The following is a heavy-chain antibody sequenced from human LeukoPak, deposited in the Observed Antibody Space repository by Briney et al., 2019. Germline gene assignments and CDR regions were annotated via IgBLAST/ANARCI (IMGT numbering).Heavy chain of an antibody. CDR3: ARVRSSGSPLDY. CDR1: GFTFSNFA. D-gene: IGHD3-10*01. J-gene: IGHJ4*02. V-gene: IGHV3-21*04. Sequence: GGSLRLSCAASGFTFSNFAMNWVRQAPGKGLEWVSSISSSSSYIYYADSVKGRFSISRDNAKQSLYLQLNSLTAEDTAVYYCARVRSSGSPLDYWGQGTLVTVSS. CDR2: ISSSSSYI.